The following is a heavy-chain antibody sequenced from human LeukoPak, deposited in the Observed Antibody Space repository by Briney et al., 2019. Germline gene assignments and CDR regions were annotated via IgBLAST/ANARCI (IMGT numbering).Heavy chain of an antibody. CDR1: GFTFRSFW. CDR2: IKQDGSQT. J-gene: IGHJ3*02. Sequence: GGSLRLSCAVSGFTFRSFWMSWVRQAPGKGLEWVANIKQDGSQTYYVDSVKGRCTISRDNAKNSLYLQMISLRAEDTAVYYCARDSSPYDSSGYFDAFDIWGQGTMVTVSS. CDR3: ARDSSPYDSSGYFDAFDI. V-gene: IGHV3-7*01. D-gene: IGHD3-22*01.